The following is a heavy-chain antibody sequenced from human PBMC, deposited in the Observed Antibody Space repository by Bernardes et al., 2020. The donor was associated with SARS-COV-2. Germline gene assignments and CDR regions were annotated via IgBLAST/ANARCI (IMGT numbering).Heavy chain of an antibody. CDR3: ARVLSLSVGPNWFDP. CDR2: IYPGDSDT. J-gene: IGHJ5*02. CDR1: GYRFTRSW. Sequence: GGSLKISCKGSGYRFTRSWIGWVRQMPGKGLEWMGIIYPGDSDTRYSPSFQGQVTISADKSISTAYLQWSSLKATDTAMYYCARVLSLSVGPNWFDPWGQGTLVTVSS. D-gene: IGHD3-3*01. V-gene: IGHV5-51*01.